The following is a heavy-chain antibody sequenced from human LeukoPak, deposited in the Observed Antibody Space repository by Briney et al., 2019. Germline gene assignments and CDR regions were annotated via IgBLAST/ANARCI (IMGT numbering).Heavy chain of an antibody. J-gene: IGHJ4*02. CDR3: ARALGKSLTPFFDY. Sequence: PGGSLRLSCAASGFTFNYYSMNRVRQAPGKGLEWVSSISHIGSYIYYADSLKGRFTISRDNAKNSLHLQMNSLRAEDTAVYYCARALGKSLTPFFDYWGQGTLVTVSS. D-gene: IGHD1-14*01. V-gene: IGHV3-21*01. CDR1: GFTFNYYS. CDR2: ISHIGSYI.